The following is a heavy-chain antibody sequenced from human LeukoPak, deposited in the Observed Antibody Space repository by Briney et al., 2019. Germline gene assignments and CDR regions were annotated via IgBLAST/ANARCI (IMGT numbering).Heavy chain of an antibody. D-gene: IGHD2-2*01. Sequence: ASVKVSCTASGYTFTSYGISWVRQAPGQGLEWMGWISAYNGNTNYAQKLQGRVTMTTDTSTSTAYMELRSLRSDDTAVYYCARDVVVVPAAPPPHYYYYGMDVWGQGTTVTVSS. V-gene: IGHV1-18*01. CDR3: ARDVVVVPAAPPPHYYYYGMDV. CDR2: ISAYNGNT. CDR1: GYTFTSYG. J-gene: IGHJ6*02.